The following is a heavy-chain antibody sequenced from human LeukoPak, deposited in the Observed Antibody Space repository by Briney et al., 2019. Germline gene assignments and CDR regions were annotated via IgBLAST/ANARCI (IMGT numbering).Heavy chain of an antibody. CDR1: GYTFTSYG. Sequence: GASVKVSCKASGYTFTSYGISWVRQAPGQGLEWMGWISAYNGNTNYAQKLQGRVTMTTDTSTSTAYMELRSLRSDDTAVYYCARRLLEYDFWSGYYPQGAFDIWGQGTMVTVSS. J-gene: IGHJ3*02. CDR3: ARRLLEYDFWSGYYPQGAFDI. D-gene: IGHD3-3*01. V-gene: IGHV1-18*01. CDR2: ISAYNGNT.